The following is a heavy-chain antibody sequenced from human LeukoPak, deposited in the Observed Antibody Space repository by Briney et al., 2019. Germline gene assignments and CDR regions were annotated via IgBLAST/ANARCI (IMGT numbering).Heavy chain of an antibody. J-gene: IGHJ3*02. D-gene: IGHD3-3*01. V-gene: IGHV4-4*07. Sequence: SETLPLTCTVSGGSVSSYYWSWIRQPAGKGLEWIGRLDINGNTNYNPSLKSRVTMSVDTSKNQFSLKLSSVTAADTALYYCAKYYDFWSGYLDIWGQGTMDTVSS. CDR1: GGSVSSYY. CDR3: AKYYDFWSGYLDI. CDR2: LDINGNT.